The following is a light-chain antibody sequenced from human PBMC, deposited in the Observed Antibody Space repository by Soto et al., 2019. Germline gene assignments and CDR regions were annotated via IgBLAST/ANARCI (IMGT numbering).Light chain of an antibody. J-gene: IGKJ1*01. V-gene: IGKV1-5*01. CDR1: QSISSW. CDR2: DAS. CDR3: QQYNSYSWT. Sequence: DLPMTQSPSTLSASVGDRVTITCRASQSISSWLAWYQQKPGKAPKLLVYDASKLESGVPSRFSGSESGTEFTHTSSSLQPDDFATYYCQQYNSYSWTFGQGTKVEIK.